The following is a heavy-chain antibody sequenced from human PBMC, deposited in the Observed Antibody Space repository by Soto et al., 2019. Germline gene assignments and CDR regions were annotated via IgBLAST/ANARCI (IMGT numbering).Heavy chain of an antibody. Sequence: SVKVSCKASGGTFSSYAISWVRQAPGQGLEWMGGIIPIFGTANYAQKFQGRVTITADESTSTAYMELSSLRSEDTAVYYCARDTYPSCSYGYVKGGGAFDIWGQGTMVTVSS. J-gene: IGHJ3*02. CDR1: GGTFSSYA. D-gene: IGHD5-18*01. CDR3: ARDTYPSCSYGYVKGGGAFDI. CDR2: IIPIFGTA. V-gene: IGHV1-69*13.